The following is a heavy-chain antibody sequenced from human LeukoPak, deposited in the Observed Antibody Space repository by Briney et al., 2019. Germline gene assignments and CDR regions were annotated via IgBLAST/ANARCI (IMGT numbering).Heavy chain of an antibody. J-gene: IGHJ4*02. D-gene: IGHD2-2*01. CDR1: GYTFTSYV. V-gene: IGHV1-18*01. CDR2: FSAYNGNT. CDR3: ARRYCSSTSCYPANS. Sequence: SGKPSCKAAGYTFTSYVISWGRQSPGQGGKGRGGFSAYNGNTNYAQRLQGRVTMTTDTSTSTAYMELRSLRSDDTAVYYCARRYCSSTSCYPANSWGQGTLVTVSS.